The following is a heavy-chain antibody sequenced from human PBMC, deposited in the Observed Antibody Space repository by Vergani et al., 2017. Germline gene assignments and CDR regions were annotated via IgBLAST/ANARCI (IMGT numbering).Heavy chain of an antibody. Sequence: QVQLQESGPGLVKPSQTLSLTCTVSGGSISSGSHYWSWIRQPAGKGLEWIGRIYTSGSTNYNPSLKSRVTISVDTSKNQFSLKLSSVTAADTAVYYCARSFYGKPDNWFDPWGQGTLVTVSS. V-gene: IGHV4-61*02. CDR3: ARSFYGKPDNWFDP. CDR1: GGSISSGSHY. J-gene: IGHJ5*02. D-gene: IGHD1-1*01. CDR2: IYTSGST.